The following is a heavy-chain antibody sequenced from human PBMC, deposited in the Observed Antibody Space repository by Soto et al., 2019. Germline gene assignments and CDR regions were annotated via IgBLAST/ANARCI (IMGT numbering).Heavy chain of an antibody. V-gene: IGHV4-39*01. D-gene: IGHD3-22*01. Sequence: SETLSLTCTVSGGSISSSSYYWGWIRQPPGKGLEWIGSIYYSGSTYYNPSLKSRVTISVDTSKNQFSLKLSSVTAADTAVYYCARFMRVVITEYYFDYWGQGTLVTVSS. CDR3: ARFMRVVITEYYFDY. J-gene: IGHJ4*02. CDR1: GGSISSSSYY. CDR2: IYYSGST.